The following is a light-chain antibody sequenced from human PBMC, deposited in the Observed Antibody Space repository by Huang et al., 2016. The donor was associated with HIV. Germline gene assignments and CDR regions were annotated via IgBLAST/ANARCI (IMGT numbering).Light chain of an antibody. CDR3: QQYYNWPGT. V-gene: IGKV3-15*01. Sequence: EIVMTQSPVTLSVSLGERASLSCRASQNVNSDLAWYQQKPGLPPRLLIYGASARATGVPARFSGSGSGTEFTLTISNLQSEDFAVYSCQQYYNWPGTFGQGTKLEIK. CDR2: GAS. J-gene: IGKJ2*01. CDR1: QNVNSD.